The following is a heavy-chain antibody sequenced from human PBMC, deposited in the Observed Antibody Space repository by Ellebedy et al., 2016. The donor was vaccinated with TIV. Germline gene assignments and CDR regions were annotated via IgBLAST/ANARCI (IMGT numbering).Heavy chain of an antibody. D-gene: IGHD6-19*01. Sequence: AASVKVSCKASGYTFTSYGISWVRQAPGQGLEWMGWISAYNGNTNYAQKLQGRVTMTTDTSTSTAYMELRSLRSDDTAVYYCARLYSSGWSYWFDPWGQGTLVTVSS. CDR3: ARLYSSGWSYWFDP. V-gene: IGHV1-18*04. CDR1: GYTFTSYG. J-gene: IGHJ5*02. CDR2: ISAYNGNT.